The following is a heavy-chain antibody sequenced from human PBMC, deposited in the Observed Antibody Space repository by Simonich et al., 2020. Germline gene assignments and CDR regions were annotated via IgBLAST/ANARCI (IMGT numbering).Heavy chain of an antibody. V-gene: IGHV1-2*02. CDR2: INPNRGGT. CDR3: ARELRGSYYYNYYMDV. D-gene: IGHD1-26*01. Sequence: QVQLVQSGAEVKKPGASVKVSCKASGYTFTGYYMHWGRQAPGQGLEWMGWINPNRGGTNYAQKFQGRVTMTRDTSISTAYMELSRLRSDDTAVYYCARELRGSYYYNYYMDVWGKGTTVTVSS. CDR1: GYTFTGYY. J-gene: IGHJ6*03.